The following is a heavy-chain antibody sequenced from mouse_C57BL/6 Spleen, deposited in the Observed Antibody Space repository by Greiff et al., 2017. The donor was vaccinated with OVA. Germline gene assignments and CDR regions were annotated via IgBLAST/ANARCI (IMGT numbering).Heavy chain of an antibody. D-gene: IGHD1-1*01. Sequence: EVHLVESGGDLVKPGGSLKLSCAASGFTFSSYGMSWVRQTPDKRLEWVATISSGGSYTYYPDSVKGRFTISRDNAKNTLYLQMSSLKSEDTAMYYCARHRDSSYNYFDYWGQGTTLTVSS. CDR2: ISSGGSYT. CDR3: ARHRDSSYNYFDY. CDR1: GFTFSSYG. V-gene: IGHV5-6*01. J-gene: IGHJ2*01.